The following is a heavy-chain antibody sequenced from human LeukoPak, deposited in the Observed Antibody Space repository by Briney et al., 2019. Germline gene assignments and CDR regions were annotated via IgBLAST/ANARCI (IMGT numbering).Heavy chain of an antibody. CDR1: GGTFSSYA. V-gene: IGHV1-69*04. J-gene: IGHJ5*02. Sequence: ASVKVSCKASGGTFSSYAISWVRQAPGQGLEWMGRIIPIFGIANYAQKFQGRVTITAEKSTSTAYMELSSLRSEDTAVYYCARGTPPSRTGDGSWFDPWGQGTLVTVSS. CDR2: IIPIFGIA. CDR3: ARGTPPSRTGDGSWFDP. D-gene: IGHD7-27*01.